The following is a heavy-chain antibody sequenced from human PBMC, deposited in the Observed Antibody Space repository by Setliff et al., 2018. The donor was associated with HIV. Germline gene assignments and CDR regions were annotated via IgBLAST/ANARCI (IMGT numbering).Heavy chain of an antibody. CDR2: IYARGGT. Sequence: SETLSLTCSVSGGSISSYYWSWIRQPAGKGLEWIGRIYARGGTNYNPSLESRVTMSVDTSMNQFSLKLTSVTAADTAVNYCVGDETTVTFDYWGQGTLVTVSS. CDR3: VGDETTVTFDY. CDR1: GGSISSYY. V-gene: IGHV4-4*07. D-gene: IGHD4-17*01. J-gene: IGHJ4*02.